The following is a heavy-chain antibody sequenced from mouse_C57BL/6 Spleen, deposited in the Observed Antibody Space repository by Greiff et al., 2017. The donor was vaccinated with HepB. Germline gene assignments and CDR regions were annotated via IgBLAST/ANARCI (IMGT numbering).Heavy chain of an antibody. D-gene: IGHD1-1*01. CDR1: GYSFTDYN. CDR2: INPNYGTT. Sequence: VQLKQSGPELVKPGASVKISCKASGYSFTDYNMNWVKQSNGKSLEWIGVINPNYGTTSYNQKFKGKATLTVDQSSSTAYMQLNRLTSEDSAVYYCARSYYYGSSPYYFDYWGQGTTLTVSS. J-gene: IGHJ2*01. V-gene: IGHV1-39*01. CDR3: ARSYYYGSSPYYFDY.